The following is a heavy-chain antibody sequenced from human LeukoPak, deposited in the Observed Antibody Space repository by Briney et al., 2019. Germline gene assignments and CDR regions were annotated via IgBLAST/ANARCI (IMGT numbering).Heavy chain of an antibody. D-gene: IGHD1-26*01. Sequence: PGGSLRLSCAASGFTFSNNGMHWVRQAPGKGLEWVAVIWYDGSNKYYADSVKGRFTISRDNSKNTLYLQMNSLRAEDTAVYYCARDLSGSLDYWGQGTLVTVSS. CDR2: IWYDGSNK. CDR3: ARDLSGSLDY. J-gene: IGHJ4*02. CDR1: GFTFSNNG. V-gene: IGHV3-33*01.